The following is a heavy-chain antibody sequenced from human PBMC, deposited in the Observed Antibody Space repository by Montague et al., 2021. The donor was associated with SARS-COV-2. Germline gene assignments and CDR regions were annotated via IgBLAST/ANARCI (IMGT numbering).Heavy chain of an antibody. CDR3: ARDPGDYEGYYYGMDV. D-gene: IGHD4-17*01. Sequence: SLRLSCAASGFTFSSYGMHWVRQAPGKGLEWVAVISYDGSNKYYADSVKGRFTISRDNSKNTLYLQMNSLRAKDTAVYYCARDPGDYEGYYYGMDVWGQGTTVTVSS. CDR1: GFTFSSYG. J-gene: IGHJ6*02. V-gene: IGHV3-33*05. CDR2: ISYDGSNK.